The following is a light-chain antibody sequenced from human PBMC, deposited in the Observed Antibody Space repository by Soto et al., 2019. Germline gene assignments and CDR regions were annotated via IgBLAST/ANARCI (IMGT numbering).Light chain of an antibody. CDR3: QHYTNWPLT. CDR1: HSVSSR. CDR2: GAS. J-gene: IGKJ4*01. Sequence: EIVMTQSPATLSVSPGERATLSCRVSHSVSSRLAWYQQKPGQAPRLLIYGASTRATGLPARFSGSGSGTEFTLTISSLQSEDFAVYYCQHYTNWPLTFGGGTKVEI. V-gene: IGKV3-15*01.